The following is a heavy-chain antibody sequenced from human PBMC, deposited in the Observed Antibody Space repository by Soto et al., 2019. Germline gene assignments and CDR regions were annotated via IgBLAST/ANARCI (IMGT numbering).Heavy chain of an antibody. V-gene: IGHV1-3*01. CDR3: AKGLVPSSIVSYGY. J-gene: IGHJ4*02. CDR2: INAGNGNT. D-gene: IGHD6-6*01. Sequence: ASVKVSCKASGYTFTSYAMHWVRQAPGQRLEWMGWINAGNGNTKFSQKFQGRVTITRGTSASTAYMELSSLRSEDTAVYYCAKGLVPSSIVSYGYWGQGTLVTVSS. CDR1: GYTFTSYA.